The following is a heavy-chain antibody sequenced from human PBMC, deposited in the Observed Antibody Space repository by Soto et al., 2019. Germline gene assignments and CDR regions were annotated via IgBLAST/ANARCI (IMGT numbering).Heavy chain of an antibody. J-gene: IGHJ6*02. D-gene: IGHD3-16*01. CDR1: GFTFDDYA. V-gene: IGHV3-9*01. CDR2: ISWNSGGI. Sequence: RLSCAASGFTFDDYAMHWVRQAPGKGLEWVSGISWNSGGIGYADSVKGRFTISRDNAKNTLYLQMNSLRADDTAVYYCTRGTSYDMDVWGQGTTVTVSS. CDR3: TRGTSYDMDV.